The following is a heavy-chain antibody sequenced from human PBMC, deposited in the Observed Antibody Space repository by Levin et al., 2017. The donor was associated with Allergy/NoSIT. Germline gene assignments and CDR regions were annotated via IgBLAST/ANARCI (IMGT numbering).Heavy chain of an antibody. CDR1: GFTFSSYS. CDR3: ASSYGSGSYYGDY. Sequence: SCAASGFTFSSYSMNWVRQAPGKGLEWVSSISSSSSYIYYADSVKGRFTISRDNAKNSLYLQMNSLRAEDTAVYYCASSYGSGSYYGDYWGQGTLVTVSS. D-gene: IGHD3-10*01. J-gene: IGHJ4*02. CDR2: ISSSSSYI. V-gene: IGHV3-21*01.